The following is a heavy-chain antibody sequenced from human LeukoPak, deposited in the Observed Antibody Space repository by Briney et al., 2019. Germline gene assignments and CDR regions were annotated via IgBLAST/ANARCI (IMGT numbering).Heavy chain of an antibody. J-gene: IGHJ1*01. CDR2: INAYGRST. CDR1: GFTFSNYA. D-gene: IGHD6-13*01. V-gene: IGHV3-23*01. Sequence: PGGSLRLSCAASGFTFSNYAMTWVRQAPGKGLEWVSRINAYGRSTNYADSVRGRFTISRDNSKNTLELQMNSLRAEDTAVYYCAKDLSVEGSSWPSGHWGQGTLVTVSS. CDR3: AKDLSVEGSSWPSGH.